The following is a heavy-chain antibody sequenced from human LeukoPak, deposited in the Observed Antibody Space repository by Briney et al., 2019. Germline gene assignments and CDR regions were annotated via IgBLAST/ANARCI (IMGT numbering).Heavy chain of an antibody. CDR1: GFTFSDYY. D-gene: IGHD1-7*01. Sequence: GGSLRLSCAASGFTFSDYYMSWIRQAPGKGLEWISYINNSGRTMYYADSVKGRFTISRDNSKNTLYLQMNSLRAEDTAVYYCASFLPKNYYFDYWGQGTLVTVSS. V-gene: IGHV3-11*04. J-gene: IGHJ4*02. CDR3: ASFLPKNYYFDY. CDR2: INNSGRTM.